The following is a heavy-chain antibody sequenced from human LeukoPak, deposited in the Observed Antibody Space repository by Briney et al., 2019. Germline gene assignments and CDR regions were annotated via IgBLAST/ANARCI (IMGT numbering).Heavy chain of an antibody. CDR1: GYTFTGYY. J-gene: IGHJ6*03. Sequence: ASVKVSCKASGYTFTGYYTHWVRQAPGQGLEWMGWINPNSGGTNYAQKFQGRVTMTRDTSISTAYMELSRLRSDDTAVYYCAKDKQFSSSSGYYYYYMDVWGKGTTVTVSS. V-gene: IGHV1-2*02. CDR2: INPNSGGT. CDR3: AKDKQFSSSSGYYYYYMDV. D-gene: IGHD6-6*01.